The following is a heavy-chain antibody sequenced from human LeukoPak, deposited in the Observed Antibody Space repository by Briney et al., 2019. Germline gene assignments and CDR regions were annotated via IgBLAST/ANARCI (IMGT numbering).Heavy chain of an antibody. Sequence: GRSLSLSCAASGFTFRTHGMYWVRQAPGKGLEWVAVIWYDGSRKHYADSVKGRFTISRDNSKNTVYLQMNSLSAEDTAVYYCARDLHGGNWEMDYWGQGTLVAVSS. CDR3: ARDLHGGNWEMDY. CDR2: IWYDGSRK. J-gene: IGHJ4*02. D-gene: IGHD4-23*01. V-gene: IGHV3-33*01. CDR1: GFTFRTHG.